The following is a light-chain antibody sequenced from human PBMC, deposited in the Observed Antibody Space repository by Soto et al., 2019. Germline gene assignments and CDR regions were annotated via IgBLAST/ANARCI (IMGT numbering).Light chain of an antibody. CDR3: SSYTTTNTLL. V-gene: IGLV2-14*01. CDR2: DDT. CDR1: STDVGGYRY. Sequence: QSALTQPASVSGSPGQSITISCTGTSTDVGGYRYVSWYQQSPGEVPKLIIFDDTSRPSGISDRFSASKSGNTASLTISGLRTEDEADYFCSSYTTTNTLLFGGGTKVTVL. J-gene: IGLJ3*02.